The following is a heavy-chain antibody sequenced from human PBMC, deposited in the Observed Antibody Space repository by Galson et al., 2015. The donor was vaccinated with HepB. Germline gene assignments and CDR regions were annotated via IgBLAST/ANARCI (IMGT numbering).Heavy chain of an antibody. CDR3: ARASRGYSYGYLLDSVREYYYGSGSYPDY. Sequence: SLRLSCAASGFTFDDYAMHWVRQAPGKGLEWVSGISWNSGSIGYADSVKGRFTISRDNAKNSLYLQMNSLRAEDTAVYYCARASRGYSYGYLLDSVREYYYGSGSYPDYWGQGTLVTVSS. V-gene: IGHV3-9*01. J-gene: IGHJ4*02. CDR1: GFTFDDYA. CDR2: ISWNSGSI. D-gene: IGHD3-10*01.